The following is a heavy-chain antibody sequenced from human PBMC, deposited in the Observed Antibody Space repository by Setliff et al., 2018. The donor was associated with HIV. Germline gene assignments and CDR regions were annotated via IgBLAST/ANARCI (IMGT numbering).Heavy chain of an antibody. CDR3: ATDPGYSSTWYSESFQH. CDR1: GYTLAALS. CDR2: FDPEDGET. V-gene: IGHV1-24*01. J-gene: IGHJ1*01. Sequence: ASVKVSCKVFGYTLAALSIHWVRQAPGKGLEWMGGFDPEDGETFYAQKFQGRLTMTEDTSTDTAYMELSSLISDDTAMYYCATDPGYSSTWYSESFQHWGQGTVVTVSS. D-gene: IGHD6-13*01.